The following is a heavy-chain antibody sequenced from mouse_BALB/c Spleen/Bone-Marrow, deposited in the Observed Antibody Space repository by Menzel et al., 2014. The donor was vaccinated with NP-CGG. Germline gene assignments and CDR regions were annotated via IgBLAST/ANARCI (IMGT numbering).Heavy chain of an antibody. D-gene: IGHD2-10*02. CDR1: GYTFTTYW. J-gene: IGHJ4*01. Sequence: QVQLQQSGAELVKPGAPVKLSCKASGYTFTTYWMNWVKQRPGRGLEWIGKIDPSDSESHYSQKFEDKATLTVDKSSSTAYIQLSSLTSEDSAVYFCARSYGNYDAMDFWGQGTSVTVSS. CDR2: IDPSDSES. V-gene: IGHV1-69*02. CDR3: ARSYGNYDAMDF.